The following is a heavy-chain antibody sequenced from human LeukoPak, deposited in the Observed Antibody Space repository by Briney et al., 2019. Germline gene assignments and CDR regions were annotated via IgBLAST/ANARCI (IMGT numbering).Heavy chain of an antibody. CDR3: SRLRYLDWLHIDY. J-gene: IGHJ4*02. Sequence: SGPTLVIPSQTPRLTCTFSGFSLSPTGVGVGWIRQPPRKALEWLALIYWDDDKSYSPSLKSRLTITKDTSKIQVVPTMTNIDPVDTATYYCSRLRYLDWLHIDYWGQGTLVTVSS. CDR1: GFSLSPTGVG. D-gene: IGHD3-9*01. CDR2: IYWDDDK. V-gene: IGHV2-5*02.